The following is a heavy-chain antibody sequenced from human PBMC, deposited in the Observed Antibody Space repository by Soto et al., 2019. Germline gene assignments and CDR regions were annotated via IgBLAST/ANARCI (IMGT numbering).Heavy chain of an antibody. J-gene: IGHJ6*03. V-gene: IGHV1-69*10. CDR3: ARDRPMDV. CDR1: GYTFTSYD. Sequence: GASVKVSCKASGYTFTSYDINWVRQATGQGLEWMGWMNPNSGIANYAQKFQGRVTITADKSTSTAYMELSSLRSEDTAVYYCARDRPMDVWGKGTTVTVSS. D-gene: IGHD6-6*01. CDR2: MNPNSGIA.